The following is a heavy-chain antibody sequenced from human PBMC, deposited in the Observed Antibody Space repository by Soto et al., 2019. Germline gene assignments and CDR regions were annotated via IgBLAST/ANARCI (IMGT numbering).Heavy chain of an antibody. CDR1: GFTFSSYA. V-gene: IGHV3-23*01. CDR2: ISGSGGST. D-gene: IGHD3-3*01. Sequence: VQLLESGGGLVQPGGSLRLSCAASGFTFSSYAMSWVRQAPGKGLEWVSAISGSGGSTYYADSVKGRFTISRDNSKNTLYLQMNSLRAEDTAVYYCAKTGDDFWSGSRYYYMDVWGKGTTVTVSS. CDR3: AKTGDDFWSGSRYYYMDV. J-gene: IGHJ6*03.